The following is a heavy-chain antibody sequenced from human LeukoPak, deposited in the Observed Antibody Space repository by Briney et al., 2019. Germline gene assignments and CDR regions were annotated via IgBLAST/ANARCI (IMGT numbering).Heavy chain of an antibody. CDR3: ARGADTYGDY. J-gene: IGHJ4*02. CDR2: IYYTGGT. V-gene: IGHV4-59*01. D-gene: IGHD5-18*01. CDR1: GGSISSYY. Sequence: SETLSLTCTVSGGSISSYYWSWIRQPPGKGLEWIGYIYYTGGTNYNPSLKSRVTISVDTSKNQFSLKLSPVPAADTAVYYCARGADTYGDYWGEGTLVTVSS.